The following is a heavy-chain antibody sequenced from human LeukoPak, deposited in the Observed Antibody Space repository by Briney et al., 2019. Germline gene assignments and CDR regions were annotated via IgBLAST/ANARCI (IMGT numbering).Heavy chain of an antibody. J-gene: IGHJ4*02. V-gene: IGHV4-59*01. Sequence: SETLSLTCTVSGDSISTYYWNWIRLPPGKGLEWIGYIYHSGSTNYNPSLKSRVTISVDTSKNQFSLKLSSVTAADTAVYYCARAFSSSSFYFNYWGQGTLVTVSS. CDR3: ARAFSSSSFYFNY. CDR2: IYHSGST. CDR1: GDSISTYY. D-gene: IGHD6-6*01.